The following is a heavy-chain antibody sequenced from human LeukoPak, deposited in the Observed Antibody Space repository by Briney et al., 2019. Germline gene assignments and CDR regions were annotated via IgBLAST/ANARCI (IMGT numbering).Heavy chain of an antibody. J-gene: IGHJ4*02. CDR1: GFTFSSYA. D-gene: IGHD5-12*01. V-gene: IGHV3-23*01. CDR3: AKDIGRGYDFFDY. Sequence: GGSLRLSCAASGFTFSSYAMSWVRQAPGKGLEWVSAISGSGGSTYYADSVKGRFTISRDNSKSTLYLQMNSLRAEDTAVYYCAKDIGRGYDFFDYWGQGTLVTVSS. CDR2: ISGSGGST.